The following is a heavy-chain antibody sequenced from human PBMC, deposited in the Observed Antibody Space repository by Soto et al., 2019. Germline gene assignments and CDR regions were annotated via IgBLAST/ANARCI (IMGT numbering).Heavy chain of an antibody. V-gene: IGHV4-30-2*01. CDR3: ATQSSSNSGAYYFYAMDV. CDR2: MYQSGST. Sequence: PSETLSLTCAVSGGSISSGGYSWRWIRQPPGKGLEWMGYMYQSGSTYYNPSLKSRVTISVDRSRNQVSLKLSSVTAADTAVYFCATQSSSNSGAYYFYAMDVGGQGTTVEVSS. D-gene: IGHD4-4*01. CDR1: GGSISSGGYS. J-gene: IGHJ6*02.